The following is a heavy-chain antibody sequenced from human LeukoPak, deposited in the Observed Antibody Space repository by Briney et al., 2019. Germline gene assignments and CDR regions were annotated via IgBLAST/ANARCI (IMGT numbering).Heavy chain of an antibody. CDR2: IRSKAYRATT. V-gene: IGHV3-49*04. Sequence: GGSLRLSCIGSGFIFGDHAMSWVRQAPGKGLEWEGFIRSKAYRATTEYAASVKGRFTISRDDSASIAYLQMNSLRTEDTAVYYCARGPIQLWIHNAMDVWGQGTTVTVSS. D-gene: IGHD5-24*01. CDR3: ARGPIQLWIHNAMDV. CDR1: GFIFGDHA. J-gene: IGHJ6*02.